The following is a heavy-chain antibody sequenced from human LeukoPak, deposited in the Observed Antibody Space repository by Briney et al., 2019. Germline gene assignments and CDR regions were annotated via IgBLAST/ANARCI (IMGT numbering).Heavy chain of an antibody. CDR2: IYYSGST. Sequence: PSETLSLTCTVSGGSISSYYWSWIRQPPGKGLEWIGYIYYSGSTNYNPSLKSRVTISVDTSKNQFSLKLSSVTAADTAVYYRARRYSGFHDYWGQGTLVTVSS. CDR3: ARRYSGFHDY. V-gene: IGHV4-59*08. CDR1: GGSISSYY. D-gene: IGHD5-12*01. J-gene: IGHJ4*02.